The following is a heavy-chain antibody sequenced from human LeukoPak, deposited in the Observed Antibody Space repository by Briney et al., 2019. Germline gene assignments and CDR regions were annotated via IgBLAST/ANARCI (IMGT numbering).Heavy chain of an antibody. D-gene: IGHD3/OR15-3a*01. CDR1: GLIATSNY. CDR3: ATGGRSGIAFAF. CDR2: IYGGGNT. J-gene: IGHJ4*02. V-gene: IGHV3-53*01. Sequence: GGSLRLSCPFPGLIATSNYMAWVGQSPVKCLQWLSFIYGGGNTLYADSVRDRFSISRDNSKSTLYLQMSSLRVEDTAVYYCATGGRSGIAFAFWGQGTLVTVSS.